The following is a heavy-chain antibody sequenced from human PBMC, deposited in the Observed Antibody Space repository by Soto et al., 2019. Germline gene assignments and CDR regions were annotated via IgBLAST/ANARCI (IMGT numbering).Heavy chain of an antibody. J-gene: IGHJ4*02. CDR3: ARHRARYCSGGSCYDFDY. CDR2: IIPILGIA. D-gene: IGHD2-15*01. V-gene: IGHV1-69*02. CDR1: GGTFSSYT. Sequence: SVKVSCKASGGTFSSYTISWVRQAPGQGLEWMGRIIPILGIANYAQKFQGRVTMTADKSTSTAYMELSSLRSEDTAVYYCARHRARYCSGGSCYDFDYCGQGTLVIVSS.